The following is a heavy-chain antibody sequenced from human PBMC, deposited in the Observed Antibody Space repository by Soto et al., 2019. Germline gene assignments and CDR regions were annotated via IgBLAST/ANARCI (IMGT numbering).Heavy chain of an antibody. J-gene: IGHJ3*01. Sequence: GGSLRLSCAASGVTFSNYWMSWVRQAPGKGLEWVANIKQDGSQKWYVDSVKGRFTISRDNAKKSLFLQMNSLRVEDTAVYYCAMGDYHDNSGHFSDAFDVWGQGTMVTVSS. CDR3: AMGDYHDNSGHFSDAFDV. CDR1: GVTFSNYW. CDR2: IKQDGSQK. D-gene: IGHD3-22*01. V-gene: IGHV3-7*04.